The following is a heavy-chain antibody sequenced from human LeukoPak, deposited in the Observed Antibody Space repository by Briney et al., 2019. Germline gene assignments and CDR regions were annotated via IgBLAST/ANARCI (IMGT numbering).Heavy chain of an antibody. V-gene: IGHV4-4*07. D-gene: IGHD2-2*01. CDR3: ARNLCTTANCYLETVDVPYI. J-gene: IGHJ3*02. Sequence: PSETLSLTCTVSGGSLSSYYWSWVRQPAGKGLEWIGRIYSSGSTNYNPSLTSQVSMSVDTSKNQFSLQLNSVTAADTAVYYCARNLCTTANCYLETVDVPYIWGQGIMVAVSS. CDR1: GGSLSSYY. CDR2: IYSSGST.